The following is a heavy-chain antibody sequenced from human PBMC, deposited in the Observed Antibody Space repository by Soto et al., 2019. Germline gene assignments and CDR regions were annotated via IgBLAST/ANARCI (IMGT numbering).Heavy chain of an antibody. CDR2: IYYSGST. Sequence: SEILSLTWTVSGGSISSSSYYWGWIRQPPGKGLEWIGSIYYSGSTYYNPSLKSRVTISVDTSKNQFSLKLSSVTAADTAVYYCARRLYGDYVWGKGTTVTVSS. CDR1: GGSISSSSYY. D-gene: IGHD4-17*01. J-gene: IGHJ6*04. CDR3: ARRLYGDYV. V-gene: IGHV4-39*01.